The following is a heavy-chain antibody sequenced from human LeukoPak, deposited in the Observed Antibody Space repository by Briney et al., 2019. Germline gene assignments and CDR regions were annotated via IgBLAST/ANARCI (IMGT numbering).Heavy chain of an antibody. J-gene: IGHJ4*02. CDR2: MSYDGSNK. Sequence: GRSLRLSCAASGFTFSSYAMYWVRQAPGKGLEWVALMSYDGSNKYYADSVKGRFTISRDNSKNTLYLQMNSLRAEDTAVYYCAKDTTKYVDTAMPWGYWGQGTLVTVSS. CDR3: AKDTTKYVDTAMPWGY. D-gene: IGHD5-18*01. V-gene: IGHV3-30-3*01. CDR1: GFTFSSYA.